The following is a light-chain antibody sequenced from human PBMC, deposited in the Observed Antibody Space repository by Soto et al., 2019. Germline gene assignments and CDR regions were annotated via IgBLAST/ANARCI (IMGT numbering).Light chain of an antibody. CDR2: EVS. Sequence: QSVLTQPASVSGSPGQSITISCTGTSSDVGAYNYVSWYQQHPGKAPKLMIYEVSDRPSGVSNRFSGSKSGNTASLTISGLQAEDDADYYCSSYTFSSTLYVFGTGTKVTVL. CDR3: SSYTFSSTLYV. J-gene: IGLJ1*01. V-gene: IGLV2-14*01. CDR1: SSDVGAYNY.